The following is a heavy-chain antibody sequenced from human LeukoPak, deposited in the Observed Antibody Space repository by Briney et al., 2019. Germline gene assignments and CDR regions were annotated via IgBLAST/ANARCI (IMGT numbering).Heavy chain of an antibody. CDR1: EFTFSAFW. V-gene: IGHV3-7*01. D-gene: IGHD5-12*01. CDR2: INQDGSAK. Sequence: GGSLRLSCATSEFTFSAFWMSWVRQAPGKGLEWVANINQDGSAKHYVDSVKGRFTVSRDNAENSLYLQTNSLRAEDTAVYYCARLWGDATIFDLWGQGTLVTVSS. J-gene: IGHJ4*02. CDR3: ARLWGDATIFDL.